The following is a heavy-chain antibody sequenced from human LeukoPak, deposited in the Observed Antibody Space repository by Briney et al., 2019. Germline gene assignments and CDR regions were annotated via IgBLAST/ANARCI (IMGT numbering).Heavy chain of an antibody. CDR3: ARGSNYYDSSGYYGFDP. CDR1: GYTLTELS. J-gene: IGHJ5*02. CDR2: FDPEDGET. V-gene: IGHV1-24*01. Sequence: ASVKVSCKVSGYTLTELSMHWVRQAPGKGLEWMGGFDPEDGETIYAQKFQGRVTMTEDTSTDTAYMELSSLRSEDTAVYYCARGSNYYDSSGYYGFDPWGQGTLVTVSS. D-gene: IGHD3-22*01.